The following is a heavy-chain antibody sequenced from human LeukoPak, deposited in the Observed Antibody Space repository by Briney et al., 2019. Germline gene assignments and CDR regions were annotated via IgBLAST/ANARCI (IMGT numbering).Heavy chain of an antibody. CDR2: ISNSGSTI. D-gene: IGHD3-22*01. Sequence: GGSLRLSCTASGFTFSDYEMNWVRQATGKGLEWVAYISNSGSTINYADSVKGRFTISRDNAKKSLYLQVNSLRAEDTAVYYCVVVFDYWGQGTLVTVSS. CDR1: GFTFSDYE. CDR3: VVVFDY. V-gene: IGHV3-48*03. J-gene: IGHJ4*02.